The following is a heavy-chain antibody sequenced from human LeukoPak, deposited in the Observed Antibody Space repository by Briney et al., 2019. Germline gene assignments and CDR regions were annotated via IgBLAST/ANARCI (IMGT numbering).Heavy chain of an antibody. CDR1: GFTFDTYA. CDR3: AKTTSFDY. Sequence: GSLRLSCAASGFTFDTYAMSWVRQAPGKGLECVSTISDNGGSTYYADSVKGRFTISRDNSKNTLYLQMNSLRAEDTAIYYCAKTTSFDYWGQGTLVTVSS. D-gene: IGHD1-1*01. V-gene: IGHV3-23*01. CDR2: ISDNGGST. J-gene: IGHJ4*02.